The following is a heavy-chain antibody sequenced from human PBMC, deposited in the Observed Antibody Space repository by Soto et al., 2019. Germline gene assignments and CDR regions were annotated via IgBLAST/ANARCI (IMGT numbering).Heavy chain of an antibody. J-gene: IGHJ6*03. Sequence: SVTMSVTCTVSGGSISSYYWSWIRQPTGKGLEWIGYIYYSGSTNYNPSLKSRVTISVDTSKNQFSLKLSSVTAADTAVYYCARLLTPRTGYSSSWYYYYYYMDVWGKGTTVTVSS. CDR2: IYYSGST. V-gene: IGHV4-59*08. CDR1: GGSISSYY. D-gene: IGHD6-13*01. CDR3: ARLLTPRTGYSSSWYYYYYYMDV.